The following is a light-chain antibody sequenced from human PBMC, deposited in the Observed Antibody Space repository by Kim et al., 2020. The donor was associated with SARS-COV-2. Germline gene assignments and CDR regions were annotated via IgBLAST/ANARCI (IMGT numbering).Light chain of an antibody. CDR1: KSNVGDYN. J-gene: IGLJ3*02. V-gene: IGLV1-51*01. CDR3: GTWDSALNTGV. CDR2: GTD. Sequence: GQKVTISCSGRKSNVGDYNVAWYQQFPGTAPKLLIYGTDKRPSGMPDRFSGSKSGSSATLDITGLQPGDEADYYCGTWDSALNTGVFGGGTRLTVL.